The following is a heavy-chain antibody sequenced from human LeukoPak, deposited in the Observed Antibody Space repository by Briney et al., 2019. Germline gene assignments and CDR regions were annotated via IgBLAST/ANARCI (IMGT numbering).Heavy chain of an antibody. CDR2: MNPNSGNT. D-gene: IGHD3-22*01. CDR3: ARGVVVIAANRSVWFDP. CDR1: GYTFTGYD. Sequence: ASVKVSCKASGYTFTGYDINWVRQATGQGLEWMGWMNPNSGNTGYAQKFQGRVTITWNTSISTAYMELSSLRSEDTAVYHCARGVVVIAANRSVWFDPGAREPWSPSPQ. J-gene: IGHJ5*02. V-gene: IGHV1-8*03.